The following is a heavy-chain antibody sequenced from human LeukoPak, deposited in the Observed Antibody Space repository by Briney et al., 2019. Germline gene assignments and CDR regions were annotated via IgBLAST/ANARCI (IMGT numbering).Heavy chain of an antibody. D-gene: IGHD2-15*01. Sequence: SETLSLTCTVSGGSISSYYWSWIRQPPGKGLEWIGYIYYGGSTNYNPSLKSRVTISVDTSKNQFSLKLSSVTAADTAVYYCARGLLGYCSGGSCYRTGGYYFDYWGQGTLVTVSS. CDR1: GGSISSYY. J-gene: IGHJ4*02. CDR2: IYYGGST. V-gene: IGHV4-59*13. CDR3: ARGLLGYCSGGSCYRTGGYYFDY.